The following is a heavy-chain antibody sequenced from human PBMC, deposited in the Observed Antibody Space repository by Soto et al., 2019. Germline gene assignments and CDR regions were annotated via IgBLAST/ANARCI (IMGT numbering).Heavy chain of an antibody. D-gene: IGHD3-10*01. Sequence: GGSLRLSCAASGFTFSSYWMSWVRQAPGKGLEWLANIKQDGSEKYYVDSVKGRFTISRDNAKNSLYLQMNSLRAEDTAVYYCARSGIWGFGEEYYYYGMDVWGQGTTVTVSS. CDR3: ARSGIWGFGEEYYYYGMDV. CDR2: IKQDGSEK. J-gene: IGHJ6*02. CDR1: GFTFSSYW. V-gene: IGHV3-7*01.